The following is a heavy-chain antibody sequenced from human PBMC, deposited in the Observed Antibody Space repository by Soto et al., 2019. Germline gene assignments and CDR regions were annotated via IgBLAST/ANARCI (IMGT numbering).Heavy chain of an antibody. J-gene: IGHJ4*02. Sequence: SETLSLTCTVSGGSISSYYWSWIRQPPGKGLEWIGYIYYSGSTNYNPSLKSRVTISVDTSKNQFSLKLSSVTAADTAVYYCARGVPWVARGDFDYWGRGTLVTVSS. D-gene: IGHD5-12*01. CDR1: GGSISSYY. CDR2: IYYSGST. CDR3: ARGVPWVARGDFDY. V-gene: IGHV4-59*01.